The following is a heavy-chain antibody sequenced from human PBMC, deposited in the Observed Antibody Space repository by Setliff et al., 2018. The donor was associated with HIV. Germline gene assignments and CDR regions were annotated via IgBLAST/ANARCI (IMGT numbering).Heavy chain of an antibody. CDR2: IYHSGST. D-gene: IGHD3-10*01. J-gene: IGHJ6*03. V-gene: IGHV4-38-2*02. CDR3: ARDTITMVRGVIITIYYYYMDV. Sequence: ETLSLTCAVSAYSISSHYYWGWIRQPPGKVLEWIGTIYHSGSTYYNTSLKSRVTISVDTSKNQFSLKLSSVTAADTAVYYCARDTITMVRGVIITIYYYYMDVWGKGTTVTVSS. CDR1: AYSISSHYY.